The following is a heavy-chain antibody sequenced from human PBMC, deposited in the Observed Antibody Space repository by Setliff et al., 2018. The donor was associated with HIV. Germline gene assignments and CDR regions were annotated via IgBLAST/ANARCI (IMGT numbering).Heavy chain of an antibody. V-gene: IGHV1-18*01. CDR3: AGAVGGSNYFDYSGYQDF. Sequence: DSVKVSCKTSGYPFDSYGISWVRHAPGQGLEWMGWISAYIGDTQYAQRFQGRVTMTTDPSTPTAYMELRSLKSEDTAVYYCAGAVGGSNYFDYSGYQDFWGQGTRVTVSS. CDR2: ISAYIGDT. D-gene: IGHD4-4*01. CDR1: GYPFDSYG. J-gene: IGHJ4*02.